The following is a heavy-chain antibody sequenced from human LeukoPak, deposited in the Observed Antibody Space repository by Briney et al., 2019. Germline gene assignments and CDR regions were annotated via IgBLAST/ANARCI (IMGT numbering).Heavy chain of an antibody. CDR3: AGGGSTWLEY. J-gene: IGHJ4*02. CDR1: EFTFSSYW. Sequence: GGSLRLSCGASEFTFSSYWMHWVRQDPGKGRVWFSRITSDGSSTSNADSVKGRFTTPRDNAKNTLYLQMNSLRGEDTAVYYCAGGGSTWLEYWGQGSLVTVSS. D-gene: IGHD6-13*01. V-gene: IGHV3-74*01. CDR2: ITSDGSST.